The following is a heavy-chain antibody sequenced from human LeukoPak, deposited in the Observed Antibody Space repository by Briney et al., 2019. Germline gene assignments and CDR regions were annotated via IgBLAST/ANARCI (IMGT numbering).Heavy chain of an antibody. CDR1: GGSISSYY. J-gene: IGHJ4*02. V-gene: IGHV4-59*01. CDR2: IYYSGST. CDR3: ASSRYGSDYFDN. D-gene: IGHD3-10*01. Sequence: PSETLSLTCTVSGGSISSYYWSWIRQPPGKGLEWIGYIYYSGSTNYNPSLKSRVTISVDTSKNQFSLKLSSVTAADTAVYYCASSRYGSDYFDNWGQGILVTVSS.